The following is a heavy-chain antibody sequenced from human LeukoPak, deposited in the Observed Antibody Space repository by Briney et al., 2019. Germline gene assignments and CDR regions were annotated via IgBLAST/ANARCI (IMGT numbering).Heavy chain of an antibody. V-gene: IGHV3-43*01. D-gene: IGHD3-10*01. CDR3: AKIGASGSFDY. CDR2: ISWDGTGT. Sequence: GGSLRLSCVASGFTFDDYTMHWVRQAPGKGLEWVSLISWDGTGTKYADSLKGRFAISRDNSKNSLYLQMKNLRTEDAALYYCAKIGASGSFDYWGQGTLVTVSS. CDR1: GFTFDDYT. J-gene: IGHJ4*02.